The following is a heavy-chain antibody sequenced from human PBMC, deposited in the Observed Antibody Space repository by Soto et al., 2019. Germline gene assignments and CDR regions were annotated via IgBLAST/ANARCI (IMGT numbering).Heavy chain of an antibody. D-gene: IGHD3-22*01. V-gene: IGHV1-69*12. J-gene: IGHJ5*02. Sequence: VQLVQSGAEVKKPGSSVKVSCKASGGTFSSYAISWVRQAPGQGLEWMGEIIPIFGTANYAQKFQGRVTITADESTSTAYMELSSLRSEDTAVYYCARDRGPSSGYYPDWFDPWGQGTLVSVSS. CDR3: ARDRGPSSGYYPDWFDP. CDR2: IIPIFGTA. CDR1: GGTFSSYA.